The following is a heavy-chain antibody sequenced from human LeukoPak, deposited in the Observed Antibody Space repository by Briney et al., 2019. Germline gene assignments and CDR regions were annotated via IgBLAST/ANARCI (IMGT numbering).Heavy chain of an antibody. CDR2: IRYDGSNK. CDR3: AITYYDFWSGYYRFDY. Sequence: GGSLRLPCAASGFTFSSYAMHWVCQAPGEGLERVAFIRYDGSNKYYEDSVKGRFTISRDNSRNTLYLQMSSLRAEDTAVYYCAITYYDFWSGYYRFDYWGQGTLVTVSS. J-gene: IGHJ4*02. D-gene: IGHD3-3*01. CDR1: GFTFSSYA. V-gene: IGHV3-30*02.